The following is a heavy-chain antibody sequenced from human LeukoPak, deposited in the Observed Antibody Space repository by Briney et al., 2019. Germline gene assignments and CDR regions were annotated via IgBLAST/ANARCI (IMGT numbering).Heavy chain of an antibody. CDR2: IYYSGNT. CDR1: GGSISGSSYY. Sequence: SETLSLTCTISGGSISGSSYYWGWIRQPPGKGLEWIGSIYYSGNTYYNPSLKSRVTISVDTSKNQFSLKLISVTAADTAVYYCATVAARGNWFDPWGQGTLVTVSS. V-gene: IGHV4-39*01. CDR3: ATVAARGNWFDP. D-gene: IGHD6-6*01. J-gene: IGHJ5*02.